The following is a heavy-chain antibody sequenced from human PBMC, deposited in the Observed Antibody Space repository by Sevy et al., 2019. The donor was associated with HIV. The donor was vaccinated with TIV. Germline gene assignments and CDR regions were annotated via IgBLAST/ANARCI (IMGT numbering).Heavy chain of an antibody. CDR3: ARGDYYDSSGSFSAVDI. Sequence: GGSLRLSCSASGFTFSSYAMHWVRQAPGKGLEWVAVISYDGSNKYYAASVKGRFTISRDNYTNTLYREMNCLRAEDTAVNYCARGDYYDSSGSFSAVDIWGQGTMVTVSS. CDR1: GFTFSSYA. V-gene: IGHV3-30-3*01. CDR2: ISYDGSNK. J-gene: IGHJ3*02. D-gene: IGHD3-22*01.